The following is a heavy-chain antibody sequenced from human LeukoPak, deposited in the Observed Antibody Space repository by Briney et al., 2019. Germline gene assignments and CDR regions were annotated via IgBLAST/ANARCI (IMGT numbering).Heavy chain of an antibody. J-gene: IGHJ4*02. D-gene: IGHD2-15*01. CDR3: ARGPSYLGYCSGGSCQQRTRKYYFDY. CDR1: GYTFTVYY. CDR2: INPDSGGT. V-gene: IGHV1-2*02. Sequence: ASGKLCCNASGYTFTVYYMHWVREAPGQGLGWMGWINPDSGGTDYAQKFQGRVTMTRDTSISPAYMELSRLRSDDTAVYYCARGPSYLGYCSGGSCQQRTRKYYFDYWGQGTLVTVSS.